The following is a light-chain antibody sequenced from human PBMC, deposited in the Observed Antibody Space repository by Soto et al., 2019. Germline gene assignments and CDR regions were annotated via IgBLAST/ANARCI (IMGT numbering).Light chain of an antibody. J-gene: IGKJ1*01. Sequence: IVLTQSPGTLSLSPGERATLSCRASQRISSTYLAWYQQKPGRAPRLLIYGASRRATGIPDRFSGSGSGTDCTLTISRLEPEDFAVYYCHQYDIPPQAFGRGTRVEI. CDR2: GAS. V-gene: IGKV3-20*01. CDR3: HQYDIPPQA. CDR1: QRISSTY.